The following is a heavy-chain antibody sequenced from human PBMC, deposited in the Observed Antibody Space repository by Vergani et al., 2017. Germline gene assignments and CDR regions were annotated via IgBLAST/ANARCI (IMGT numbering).Heavy chain of an antibody. J-gene: IGHJ4*02. CDR1: GFDFSSYI. V-gene: IGHV3-48*01. Sequence: QLVESGGGWVQPGGSLRLSCVVSGFDFSSYIMNWVRQAPGKGLEWVSFVSTGTKSQSYAESVKGRFTISRDSAKNSLYLQMNSLRAEDTAVYYCAKAARYYDSSGYLDYWGQGTLVTVSS. CDR2: VSTGTKSQ. D-gene: IGHD3-22*01. CDR3: AKAARYYDSSGYLDY.